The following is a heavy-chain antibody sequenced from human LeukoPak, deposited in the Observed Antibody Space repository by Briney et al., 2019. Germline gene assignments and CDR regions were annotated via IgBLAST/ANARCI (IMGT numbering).Heavy chain of an antibody. CDR2: VSGSGDGT. J-gene: IGHJ4*02. D-gene: IGHD4-17*01. V-gene: IGHV3-23*01. CDR1: GFPFTSYA. CDR3: AKERLGGNYGDYAVDY. Sequence: GGSLRLSCAASGFPFTSYAMSWVRQTTGKGLEWVSSVSGSGDGTYYAHSVKGRFTISRDNSKKTLDLHMESLRAEDTAVYYCAKERLGGNYGDYAVDYWGQGTRVAVSS.